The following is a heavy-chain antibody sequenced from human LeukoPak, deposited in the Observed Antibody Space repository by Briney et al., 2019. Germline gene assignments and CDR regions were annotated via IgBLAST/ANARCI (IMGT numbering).Heavy chain of an antibody. CDR3: ARGDYLVGYDFWSAIIYMDV. CDR1: GGSISSGSYY. V-gene: IGHV4-61*02. CDR2: IYTSGST. D-gene: IGHD3-3*01. Sequence: SETLSLTCTVSGGSISSGSYYWSWIRQPAGKGLEWIGRIYTSGSTNYNPSLKSRVTISVDTSKNQFSLKLSSVTAADTAVYYCARGDYLVGYDFWSAIIYMDVWGKGTTVTVSS. J-gene: IGHJ6*03.